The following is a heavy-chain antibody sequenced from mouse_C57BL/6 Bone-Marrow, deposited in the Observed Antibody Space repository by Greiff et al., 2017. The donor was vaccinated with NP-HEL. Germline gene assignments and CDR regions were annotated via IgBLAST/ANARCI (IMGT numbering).Heavy chain of an antibody. V-gene: IGHV1-50*01. Sequence: QVHVKQPGAELVKPGASVKLSCKASGYTFTSYWMQWVKQRPGQGLEWIGEIDPSDSYTNYNQKFKGKATLTVDTSSSTAYMQLSSLTSEDSAVYYGARDWYFDVWGTGTTVTVSS. CDR3: ARDWYFDV. CDR1: GYTFTSYW. CDR2: IDPSDSYT. J-gene: IGHJ1*03.